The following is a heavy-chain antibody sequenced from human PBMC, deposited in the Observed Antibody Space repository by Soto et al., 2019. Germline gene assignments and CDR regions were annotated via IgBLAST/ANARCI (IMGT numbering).Heavy chain of an antibody. D-gene: IGHD3-22*01. CDR1: GFSLSTSGVG. J-gene: IGHJ5*02. CDR3: AHRTIYHDSSAFYYWFDP. Sequence: QITLKESGPTLVKPTQTLTLTCTFSGFSLSTSGVGVGWIRQPPGKALEWLALIFWDDDKRYSPSLKSRLTITKDTSKNQVVLTMTNVDPMDTATYYCAHRTIYHDSSAFYYWFDPWGQGTLVTVSS. CDR2: IFWDDDK. V-gene: IGHV2-5*02.